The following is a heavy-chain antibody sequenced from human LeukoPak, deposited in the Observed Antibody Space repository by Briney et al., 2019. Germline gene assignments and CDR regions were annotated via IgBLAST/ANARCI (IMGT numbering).Heavy chain of an antibody. CDR1: GYSISSGYY. D-gene: IGHD5-24*01. V-gene: IGHV4-38-2*02. CDR2: IYHSGST. J-gene: IGHJ4*02. CDR3: ARESRDGYNYRGFDY. Sequence: NASETLSLTCTVSGYSISSGYYWGWIRQPPGKGLEWIGSIYHSGSTYYNPSLKSRVTISVDTSKNQFSLKLSSVTAADTAVYYCARESRDGYNYRGFDYWGQGTLVTVSS.